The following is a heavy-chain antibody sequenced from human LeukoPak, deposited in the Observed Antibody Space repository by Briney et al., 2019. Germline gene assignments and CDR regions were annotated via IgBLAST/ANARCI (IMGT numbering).Heavy chain of an antibody. CDR2: FDPEDGET. D-gene: IGHD2-2*02. CDR3: ATDFSDRYCSSTSCYTFAVY. CDR1: GDTLTELS. Sequence: ASVKVSCKVSGDTLTELSMHWVRQAPGKGLEWMGGFDPEDGETIYAQKFQGRVTMTEDTSTDTAYMELSSLRSEDTAVYYCATDFSDRYCSSTSCYTFAVYWGQGTLVTVSS. V-gene: IGHV1-24*01. J-gene: IGHJ4*02.